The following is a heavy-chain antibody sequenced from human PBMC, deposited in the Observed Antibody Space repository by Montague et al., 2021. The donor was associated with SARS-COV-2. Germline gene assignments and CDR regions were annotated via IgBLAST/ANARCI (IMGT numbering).Heavy chain of an antibody. V-gene: IGHV6-1*01. CDR3: ARTSASSDY. CDR1: GDSVSSNIAT. Sequence: CAISGDSVSSNIATWNWIRQSPSRGLEWLGRTYYRSKWYNDYAESVKSRITIDPDTSKHQFSLHLNPVTPEDTAVYYCARTSASSDYWGQGTLVTVSS. CDR2: TYYRSKWYN. D-gene: IGHD1-26*01. J-gene: IGHJ4*02.